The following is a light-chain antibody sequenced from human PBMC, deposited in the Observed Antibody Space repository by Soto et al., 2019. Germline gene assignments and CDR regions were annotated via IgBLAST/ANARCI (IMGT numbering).Light chain of an antibody. CDR1: QSFSSW. CDR2: KAS. Sequence: DIQMTQSPSTLSASIGDRVTITCRASQSFSSWLAWYQQKPGKAPKLLIYKASSLESGVPSRFSGSGSGTEFTLTISSLQPDDFAAYYCQQYRTYVWTFGQGTKVEI. J-gene: IGKJ1*01. CDR3: QQYRTYVWT. V-gene: IGKV1-5*03.